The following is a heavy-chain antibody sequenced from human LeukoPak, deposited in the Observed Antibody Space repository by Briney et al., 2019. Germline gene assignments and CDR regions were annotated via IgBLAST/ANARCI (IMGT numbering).Heavy chain of an antibody. Sequence: PSETLSLTCAVYGGSFSTYYWSWIRQPPGKGLEWIREINHSGSTNYNPSLKSRVTISVDTSKNQFSLKLSSVTAADTAVYYCARGGYDYGDYHYFDYWGQGTLVTVSS. CDR1: GGSFSTYY. CDR3: ARGGYDYGDYHYFDY. J-gene: IGHJ4*02. D-gene: IGHD4-17*01. V-gene: IGHV4-34*01. CDR2: INHSGST.